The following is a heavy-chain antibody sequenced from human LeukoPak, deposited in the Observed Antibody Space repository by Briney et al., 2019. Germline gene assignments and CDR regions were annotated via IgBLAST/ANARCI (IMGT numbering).Heavy chain of an antibody. J-gene: IGHJ4*02. CDR1: GFTFSSYW. V-gene: IGHV3-74*01. Sequence: GGSLRLSCAASGFTFSSYWMHWVRQAPGKGLVWVSRINTDGSSTSYADSVKGRFTISRDSAKNTLYLQMNSLRAEDTAVYYCARKTGAAAATGGYYFDYWGQGTLVTVSS. CDR2: INTDGSST. D-gene: IGHD6-13*01. CDR3: ARKTGAAAATGGYYFDY.